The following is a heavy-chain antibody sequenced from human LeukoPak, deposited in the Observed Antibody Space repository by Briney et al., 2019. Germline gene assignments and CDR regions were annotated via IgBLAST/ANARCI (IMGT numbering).Heavy chain of an antibody. CDR3: ATEGGWQPTDYGDNVY. J-gene: IGHJ4*02. D-gene: IGHD4-17*01. V-gene: IGHV1-18*01. Sequence: ASVKVSCKASGYTFTNYGITWVRQAAGQGLEWMGCISPYKGDRNYAQSLQGRVTMTTDTSTSTAYMEVGSLRSDDTAVYYCATEGGWQPTDYGDNVYWGQGTLVTVSS. CDR2: ISPYKGDR. CDR1: GYTFTNYG.